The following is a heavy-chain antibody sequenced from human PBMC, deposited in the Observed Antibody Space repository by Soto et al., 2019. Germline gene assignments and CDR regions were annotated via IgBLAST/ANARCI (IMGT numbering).Heavy chain of an antibody. J-gene: IGHJ4*02. CDR2: IIPIFNSA. V-gene: IGHV1-69*13. CDR3: AREVTVASYSFDF. D-gene: IGHD5-12*01. CDR1: GGTFNNYA. Sequence: SVKVSCKASGGTFNNYALSWVRQAPGQGLEWMGGIIPIFNSANYAQKFQGRVTITADDSTGTAYMELRSLRPDDTAVYYCAREVTVASYSFDFWGQGTLVPVSS.